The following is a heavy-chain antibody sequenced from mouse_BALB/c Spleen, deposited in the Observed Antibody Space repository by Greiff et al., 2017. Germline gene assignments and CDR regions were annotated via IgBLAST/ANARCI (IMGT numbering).Heavy chain of an antibody. CDR3: ARIIHYYGPYAMDY. Sequence: QVQLKQSGPGLVAPSQSLSITCTVSGFSLTGYGVHWVRQSPGKGLEWLGVIWSGGSTDYNAAFISRLSISKDNSKSQVFFKMNSLQANDTAIYYCARIIHYYGPYAMDYWGQGTSVTVSS. V-gene: IGHV2-2*02. J-gene: IGHJ4*01. CDR2: IWSGGST. D-gene: IGHD1-2*01. CDR1: GFSLTGYG.